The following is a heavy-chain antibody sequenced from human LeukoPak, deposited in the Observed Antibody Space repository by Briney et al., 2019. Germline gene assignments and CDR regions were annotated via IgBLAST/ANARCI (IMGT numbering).Heavy chain of an antibody. CDR1: GYSFTNYW. CDR2: IYPGDSDT. CDR3: ARLWGNSGCDI. D-gene: IGHD6-19*01. J-gene: IGHJ3*02. V-gene: IGHV5-51*01. Sequence: GESLKISCKGSGYSFTNYWIGWVRQMPGKGLEWMGLIYPGDSDTRYSPSLKGQVTISADKSISTAYLQWSSLKASDTAMYYCARLWGNSGCDIWGQGTMVIVSS.